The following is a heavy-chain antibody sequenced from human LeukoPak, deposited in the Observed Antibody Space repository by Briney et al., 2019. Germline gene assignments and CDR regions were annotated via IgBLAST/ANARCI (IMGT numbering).Heavy chain of an antibody. Sequence: SETLSLTCTVSGGSISSSSYYWGWIRQPPGKGLEWVGSIYYSGSTYYNPSLKSRVTISVDTSKNQFSLKLSSVTAADTAVYYCARRGGYSGSSIDYWGQGTLVTVSS. V-gene: IGHV4-39*01. D-gene: IGHD1-26*01. CDR2: IYYSGST. J-gene: IGHJ4*02. CDR1: GGSISSSSYY. CDR3: ARRGGYSGSSIDY.